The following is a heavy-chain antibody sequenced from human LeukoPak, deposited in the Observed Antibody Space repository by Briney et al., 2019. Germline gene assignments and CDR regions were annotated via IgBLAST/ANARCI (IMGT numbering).Heavy chain of an antibody. CDR2: IYYRGST. CDR3: ARTGYSSGWSLDY. J-gene: IGHJ4*02. CDR1: GGSISSGDYY. V-gene: IGHV4-30-4*08. Sequence: SETLSLTCTVSGGSISSGDYYWSWIRQPPGTGLEWIGYIYYRGSTYYNPSLKIRVTISVDTSKNQFSLKLSSVTAADTAVYYCARTGYSSGWSLDYWGQGTLVTVSS. D-gene: IGHD6-19*01.